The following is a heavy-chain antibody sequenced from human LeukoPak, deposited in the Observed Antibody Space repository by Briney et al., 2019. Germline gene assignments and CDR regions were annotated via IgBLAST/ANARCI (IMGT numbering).Heavy chain of an antibody. CDR2: ISQDGSGK. CDR3: ATDYTPYVGASAD. CDR1: GFTFSNYW. Sequence: GGSLRLSCGASGFTFSNYWMSWVRQAPGKGLEWVINISQDGSGKNYADSVEGRFTISRDNAKNSLYLQMNSLRAEDTAIYYCATDYTPYVGASADWGQGTLVTVSS. J-gene: IGHJ4*02. V-gene: IGHV3-7*03. D-gene: IGHD1-26*01.